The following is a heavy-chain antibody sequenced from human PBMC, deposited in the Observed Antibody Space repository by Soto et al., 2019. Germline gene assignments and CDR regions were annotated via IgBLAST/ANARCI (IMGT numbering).Heavy chain of an antibody. V-gene: IGHV6-1*01. CDR3: AREPDHNWNPVVYWFDP. J-gene: IGHJ5*02. Sequence: PSQTLSLTCAISGDSVSSNSAAWNWIRQSPSRGLEWLGRTYYRSKWYNDYAVSVKSRITINPDTSKNQFSLQLNSVTPEDTAVYYCAREPDHNWNPVVYWFDPWGRGTLVTVSS. CDR2: TYYRSKWYN. CDR1: GDSVSSNSAA. D-gene: IGHD1-20*01.